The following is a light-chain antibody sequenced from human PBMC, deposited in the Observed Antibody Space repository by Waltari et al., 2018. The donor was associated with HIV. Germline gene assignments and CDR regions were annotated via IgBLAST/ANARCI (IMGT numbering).Light chain of an antibody. CDR1: SSDVGGYPY. J-gene: IGLJ2*01. CDR3: SSYTTTSTFVV. Sequence: GSPGQPITISCTGTSSDVGGYPYVSWYQQHPDKAPKLLIYDVSDRPSGVSNRFSGSRSGNTASLTISGLLPEDEADYYCSSYTTTSTFVVFGGGTKLTVL. V-gene: IGLV2-14*03. CDR2: DVS.